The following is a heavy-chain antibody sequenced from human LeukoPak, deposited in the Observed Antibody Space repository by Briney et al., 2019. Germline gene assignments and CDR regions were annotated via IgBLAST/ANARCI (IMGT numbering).Heavy chain of an antibody. CDR1: GGTFSSYA. D-gene: IGHD2-2*01. CDR3: ARAGVPAAICVWCPRSDAFDI. V-gene: IGHV1-69*05. J-gene: IGHJ3*02. CDR2: IIPIFGTA. Sequence: ASVKVSCKASGGTFSSYAISRVRQAPGQGLEWMGGIIPIFGTANYAQKFQGRVTITTDESTSTAYMELSSLRSEDTAVYYCARAGVPAAICVWCPRSDAFDIWGQGTMVTVSS.